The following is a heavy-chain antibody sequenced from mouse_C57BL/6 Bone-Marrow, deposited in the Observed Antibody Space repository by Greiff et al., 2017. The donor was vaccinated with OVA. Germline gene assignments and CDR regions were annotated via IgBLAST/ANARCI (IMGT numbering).Heavy chain of an antibody. Sequence: EVQGVESGGGLVKPGGSLKLSCAASGFTFSSYAMSWVRQTPEKRLEWVATISDGGSYTYYPDNVKGRFTISRDNAKNNLYLQMSHLKSEDTAMYYCARGWLRRGYWYFDVWGTGTTVTVSS. V-gene: IGHV5-4*01. J-gene: IGHJ1*03. CDR2: ISDGGSYT. D-gene: IGHD2-2*01. CDR3: ARGWLRRGYWYFDV. CDR1: GFTFSSYA.